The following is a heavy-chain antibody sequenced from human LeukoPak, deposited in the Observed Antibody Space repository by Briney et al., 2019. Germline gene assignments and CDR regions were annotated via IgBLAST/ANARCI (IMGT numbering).Heavy chain of an antibody. CDR2: INWDSGAK. J-gene: IGHJ3*02. V-gene: IGHV3-9*01. CDR3: VKEIKVREFSTSGALEI. D-gene: IGHD2-2*01. CDR1: GILFDHYA. Sequence: SGRSLRLSCVVSGILFDHYAMHWVRQAPGKGLEWVAGINWDSGAKGHADSVKGRFTISRDNAKNSLYLEMNSLRAEDTALYYCVKEIKVREFSTSGALEIWGQGTMVTVSS.